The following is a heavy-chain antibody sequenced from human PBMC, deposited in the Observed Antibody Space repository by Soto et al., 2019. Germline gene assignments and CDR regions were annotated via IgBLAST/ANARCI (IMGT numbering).Heavy chain of an antibody. D-gene: IGHD6-19*01. CDR1: GVSIRSGDYY. Sequence: SETLSLTCTVSGVSIRSGDYYWSWIRQHPGKGLEWIGYIHYRGITYYNPSLKSRVVISVDTSKNQFSLKLSSVTAADTAVYYCAYSSGWKNFDYWGQGTLVTVSS. V-gene: IGHV4-31*03. J-gene: IGHJ4*02. CDR2: IHYRGIT. CDR3: AYSSGWKNFDY.